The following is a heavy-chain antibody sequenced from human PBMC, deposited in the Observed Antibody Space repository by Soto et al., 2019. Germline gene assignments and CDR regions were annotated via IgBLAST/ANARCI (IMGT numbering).Heavy chain of an antibody. D-gene: IGHD3-10*01. J-gene: IGHJ3*02. CDR3: AREVKIWFGELSGAFDI. V-gene: IGHV1-2*04. CDR2: INPNSGGT. Sequence: ASVKVSCKASGYTFTGYYMHWVRQAPGQGLEWMGWINPNSGGTNYAQKFQGWVTMTRDTSISTAYMELSRLRSDDTAVYYCAREVKIWFGELSGAFDIWGQGTMVTVSS. CDR1: GYTFTGYY.